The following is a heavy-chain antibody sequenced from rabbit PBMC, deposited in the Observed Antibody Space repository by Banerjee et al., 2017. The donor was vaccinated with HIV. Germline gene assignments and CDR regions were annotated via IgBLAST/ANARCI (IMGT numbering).Heavy chain of an antibody. Sequence: QSLEESGGDLVKPGASLTLTCTASGFSFSRSYWICWVRQAPGKGLEWIACIDGGSSGSTYYASWAKGRFTISKTSSTTVTLQMTSLTAADTATYFCARRTYGYAGYWDLWGPGTLVTVS. V-gene: IGHV1S40*01. CDR3: ARRTYGYAGYWDL. CDR2: IDGGSSGST. CDR1: GFSFSRSYW. D-gene: IGHD6-1*01. J-gene: IGHJ4*01.